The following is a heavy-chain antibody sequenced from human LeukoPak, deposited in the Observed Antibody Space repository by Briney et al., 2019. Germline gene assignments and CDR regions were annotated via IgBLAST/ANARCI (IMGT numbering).Heavy chain of an antibody. CDR2: IYYSGST. Sequence: SETLSLTCTLSGGSISSYYWSWIRQPPGKGLEWVGYIYYSGSTNYNPSLRSRVTISVDTSKNQFSLKMSSVTAADTAVYYCARRRQQLPHNWFDPWGQGTLVTVSS. CDR1: GGSISSYY. J-gene: IGHJ5*02. CDR3: ARRRQQLPHNWFDP. D-gene: IGHD6-13*01. V-gene: IGHV4-59*08.